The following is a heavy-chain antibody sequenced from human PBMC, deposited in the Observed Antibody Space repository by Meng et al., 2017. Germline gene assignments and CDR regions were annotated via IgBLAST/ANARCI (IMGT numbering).Heavy chain of an antibody. CDR3: ARSERYVLGFDY. D-gene: IGHD3-16*01. Sequence: VHLVESGAEGKKPGASVKVSCNASGYTFTGYYMHWVRQAPGQGLEWMGRINPNSGGTNYAQKFQGRVTMTRDTSISTAYMELSRLRSDDTAVYYCARSERYVLGFDYWGQGTLVTVSS. V-gene: IGHV1-2*06. CDR1: GYTFTGYY. CDR2: INPNSGGT. J-gene: IGHJ4*02.